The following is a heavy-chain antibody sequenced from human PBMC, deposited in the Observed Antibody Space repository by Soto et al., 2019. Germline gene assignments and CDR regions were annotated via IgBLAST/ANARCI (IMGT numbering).Heavy chain of an antibody. V-gene: IGHV2-26*01. CDR3: ARIIVGATDWFDP. D-gene: IGHD1-26*01. CDR1: GFSLSETTMG. Sequence: QVTLEESGPVLVKPTETLTLTCTASGFSLSETTMGVSWIRQPPGKALEWLAHIFSDDETSYSPSLKSRLTLSKDTSKSQVVLTMTNMDPVDTATYFCARIIVGATDWFDPGGPGILVTVSS. CDR2: IFSDDET. J-gene: IGHJ5*02.